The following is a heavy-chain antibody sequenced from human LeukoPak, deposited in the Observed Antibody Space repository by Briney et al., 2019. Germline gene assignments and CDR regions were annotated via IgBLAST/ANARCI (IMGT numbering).Heavy chain of an antibody. J-gene: IGHJ4*02. D-gene: IGHD6-13*01. CDR3: ARRGAAGTYYFDY. CDR2: ISGSGGGT. V-gene: IGHV3-23*01. Sequence: GGSLRLSCAASGFTFSSYVMSWVRQAPGKGLEWVSAISGSGGGTYYADSVKGRFTISRDNSKNTLYLQTNSLRAEDTAVYYCARRGAAGTYYFDYWGQGTIVSVSS. CDR1: GFTFSSYV.